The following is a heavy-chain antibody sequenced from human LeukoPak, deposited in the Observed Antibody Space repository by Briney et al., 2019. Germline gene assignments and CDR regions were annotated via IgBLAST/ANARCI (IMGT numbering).Heavy chain of an antibody. V-gene: IGHV4-31*03. CDR3: ARAGYYDFWSGYYPQVRYYYGMDV. CDR2: IYYSGST. CDR1: GGSLSSGGYY. D-gene: IGHD3-3*01. J-gene: IGHJ6*02. Sequence: PSQTLSLTCTVSGGSLSSGGYYWSWLRQHPGTGLEWIGYIYYSGSTYYNPSLKSRVTISVDTSKNQFSLKLSSVTAADTAVYYCARAGYYDFWSGYYPQVRYYYGMDVWGQGTTVTVSS.